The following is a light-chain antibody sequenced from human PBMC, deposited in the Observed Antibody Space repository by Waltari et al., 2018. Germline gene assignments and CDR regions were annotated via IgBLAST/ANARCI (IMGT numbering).Light chain of an antibody. CDR2: GAS. V-gene: IGKV3-20*01. Sequence: VLTQSPGTLSLSPGETATLPCRASQTITKRYFAWYQQKPGQAPRLLIYGASSRATGVPDRFSGSGSGTDFTLTISRLEPEDFAVYFCQQYGSSIMYTFGQGTKLEIK. J-gene: IGKJ2*01. CDR1: QTITKRY. CDR3: QQYGSSIMYT.